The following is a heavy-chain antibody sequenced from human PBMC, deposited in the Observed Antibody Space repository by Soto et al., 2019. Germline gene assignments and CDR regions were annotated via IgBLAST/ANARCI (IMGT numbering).Heavy chain of an antibody. CDR2: ISGSGGST. D-gene: IGHD1-26*01. CDR1: GFTFSSYA. J-gene: IGHJ4*02. V-gene: IGHV3-23*01. CDR3: AKDISGSYYDFDY. Sequence: EVQLLESGGGLVQPGGSLRLSCAASGFTFSSYAMSWVRQAPGKGLEWVSAISGSGGSTYSADSVKGRFTISRDNSKNTLHLQMNSLRAEDTAVYYCAKDISGSYYDFDYWGQGPLVTVSS.